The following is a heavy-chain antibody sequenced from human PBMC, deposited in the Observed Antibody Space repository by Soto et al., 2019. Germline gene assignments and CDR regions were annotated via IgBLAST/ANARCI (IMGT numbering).Heavy chain of an antibody. CDR2: ISYDGSNK. V-gene: IGHV3-30-3*01. D-gene: IGHD6-13*01. CDR1: GFTFSSYA. Sequence: PGGSLRLSCAASGFTFSSYAMHWVRQAPGKGLEWVAVISYDGSNKYYADSVKGRFTISRDNSKNTLYLQMNSLRAEDTAVYYCARDLYSSPPPRGMDVWGQGTTVTVYS. J-gene: IGHJ6*02. CDR3: ARDLYSSPPPRGMDV.